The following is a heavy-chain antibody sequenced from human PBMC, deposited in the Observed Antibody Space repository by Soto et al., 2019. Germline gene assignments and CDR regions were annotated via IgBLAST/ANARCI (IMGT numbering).Heavy chain of an antibody. CDR3: ARADSSGRIV. CDR1: DSISTYY. Sequence: SETLSLTCTVDSISTYYWNWIRQSPGKGLEWIGYIYNIGRTNYNRSLRSRVTMSIDTSKNQFSLKLSSVTAADTAVYYSARADSSGRIVWGQGTLVTVSS. D-gene: IGHD3-10*01. V-gene: IGHV4-4*09. CDR2: IYNIGRT. J-gene: IGHJ4*02.